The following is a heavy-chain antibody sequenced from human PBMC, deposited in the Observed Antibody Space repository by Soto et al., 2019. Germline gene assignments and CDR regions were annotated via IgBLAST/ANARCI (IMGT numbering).Heavy chain of an antibody. CDR1: GLTFGNYA. D-gene: IGHD2-21*02. Sequence: EVQLLESGGGLVQPGGSVRLSCAASGLTFGNYAMSWVRQAPGKGLEWVSAISGDSGRTYYADSVKGRFTISRDNSKNTQYPQMNTLRAEDTAVYYCSVTPNCGRDCSAASYWYFDIWGRGTLVTVSS. CDR2: ISGDSGRT. V-gene: IGHV3-23*01. CDR3: SVTPNCGRDCSAASYWYFDI. J-gene: IGHJ2*01.